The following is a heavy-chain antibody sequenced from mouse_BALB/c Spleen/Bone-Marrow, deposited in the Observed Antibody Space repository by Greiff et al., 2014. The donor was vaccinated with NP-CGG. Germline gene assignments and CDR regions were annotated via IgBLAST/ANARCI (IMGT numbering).Heavy chain of an antibody. D-gene: IGHD1-2*01. CDR2: ITGGGTT. V-gene: IGHV5-6-5*01. CDR3: ARHYGYVYAIDY. J-gene: IGHJ4*01. Sequence: EVQREESGGGLVKPGESLKFSCAASGITVSSYTMSWVRQTPEMRLEWVAYITGGGTTNYHDNVKGRSTMTRDNASNILYLQVSSLRSEDTAIYYCARHYGYVYAIDYWGQGTSVTVSS. CDR1: GITVSSYT.